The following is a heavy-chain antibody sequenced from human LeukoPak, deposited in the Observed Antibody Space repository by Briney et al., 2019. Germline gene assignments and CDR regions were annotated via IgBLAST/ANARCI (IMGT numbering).Heavy chain of an antibody. CDR3: ASVDTAMVGIDY. CDR1: GGSISSGDYC. V-gene: IGHV4-30-4*01. J-gene: IGHJ4*02. CDR2: IYYSGST. D-gene: IGHD5-18*01. Sequence: SQTLSLTCTVSGGSISSGDYCWSWIRQPPGKGLEWIGYIYYSGSTYYNPSLKSRVTISVDTSKNQFSLKLSSVTAADTAVYYCASVDTAMVGIDYWGQGTLVTVSS.